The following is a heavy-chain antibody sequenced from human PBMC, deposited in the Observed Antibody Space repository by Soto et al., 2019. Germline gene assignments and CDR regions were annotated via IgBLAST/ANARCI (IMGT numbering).Heavy chain of an antibody. J-gene: IGHJ3*02. D-gene: IGHD3-22*01. CDR3: AHGPSGYYYPLDAFEI. CDR1: GFSLSTSGVG. CDR2: VYWNDDK. V-gene: IGHV2-5*01. Sequence: SGPTLVNPTQTLTLTCTFSGFSLSTSGVGVGWIRQPPGKALEWLALVYWNDDKRYSPSLKSRLTITKDTSKNQVVLTMTNMDPVDTATYYCAHGPSGYYYPLDAFEIWGQGTMVTVSS.